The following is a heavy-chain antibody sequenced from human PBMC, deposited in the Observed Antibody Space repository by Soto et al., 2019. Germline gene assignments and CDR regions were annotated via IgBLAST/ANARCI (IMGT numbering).Heavy chain of an antibody. J-gene: IGHJ6*02. Sequence: GSLRISCAASAFNLSNYALAWVRQAPGKGLEWVSTISSSGDNTYYTESLEGRVTIARDNSKNTLSLQMNSLRAEDTAVYYCAKYDCKSARCCKYYHFYHGLDVWGQGTTVTVYS. CDR2: ISSSGDNT. D-gene: IGHD2-2*01. CDR1: AFNLSNYA. V-gene: IGHV3-23*01. CDR3: AKYDCKSARCCKYYHFYHGLDV.